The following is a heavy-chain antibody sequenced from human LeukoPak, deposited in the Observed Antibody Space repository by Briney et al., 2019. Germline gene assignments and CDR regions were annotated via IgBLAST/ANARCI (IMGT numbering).Heavy chain of an antibody. CDR3: AKDSGVTMANFDY. CDR1: GFTFTNAW. J-gene: IGHJ4*02. CDR2: ISESDGST. V-gene: IGHV3-23*01. Sequence: GGSLRLSCSASGFTFTNAWMSWVRQAPGKGLEWVSAISESDGSTYCADSVKGRFTISRDNSKNTLYLQMNSLRAEDTAVYYCAKDSGVTMANFDYWGQGTLVTVSA. D-gene: IGHD1-26*01.